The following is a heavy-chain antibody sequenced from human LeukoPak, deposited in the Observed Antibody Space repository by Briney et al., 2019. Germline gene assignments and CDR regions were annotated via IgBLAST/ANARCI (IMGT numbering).Heavy chain of an antibody. CDR3: TTGRYYYDSRGYSRGGYYFDY. J-gene: IGHJ4*02. CDR1: GYTLTELS. D-gene: IGHD3-22*01. CDR2: FDPEDGET. V-gene: IGHV1-24*01. Sequence: ASVKVSCKVSGYTLTELSMHWVRQAPGKGLEWMGGFDPEDGETIYAQKFQGRVTMTEDTSTDTAYMELSSLRSEDTAVYYCTTGRYYYDSRGYSRGGYYFDYWGQGTLVTVSS.